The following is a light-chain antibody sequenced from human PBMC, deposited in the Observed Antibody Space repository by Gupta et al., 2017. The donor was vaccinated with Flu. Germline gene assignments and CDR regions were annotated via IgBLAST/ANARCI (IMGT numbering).Light chain of an antibody. J-gene: IGLJ1*01. CDR2: EVS. Sequence: QSALTQPASVSGSPGQSITISCTGTSSDVGGYNYVSWYQQHPGKAPKLMIYEVSNRPSGVSNRFSGSKSGNTASLTISGLQAEDEADYYCSSYTSSSTLYVFRTGTKVTVL. CDR1: SSDVGGYNY. CDR3: SSYTSSSTLYV. V-gene: IGLV2-14*01.